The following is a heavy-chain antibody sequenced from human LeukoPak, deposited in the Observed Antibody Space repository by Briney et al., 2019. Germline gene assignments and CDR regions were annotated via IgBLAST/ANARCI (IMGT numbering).Heavy chain of an antibody. CDR2: ISSGSSAT. CDR1: GFTFRSYS. J-gene: IGHJ4*02. CDR3: GRGGYDVLSGYYTMFDY. D-gene: IGHD3-3*01. Sequence: PGGSLRLSCAASGFTFRSYSMNWVRQAPGKGLEWVSYISSGSSATYYADPVKGRFTVSRDNAKNSLYLQMNSLRDEDAAVYYCGRGGYDVLSGYYTMFDYWGQGTLVTVSS. V-gene: IGHV3-48*02.